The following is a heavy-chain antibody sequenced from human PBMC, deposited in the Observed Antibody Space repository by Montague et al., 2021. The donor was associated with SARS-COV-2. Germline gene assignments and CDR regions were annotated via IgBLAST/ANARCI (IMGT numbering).Heavy chain of an antibody. J-gene: IGHJ6*03. Sequence: SLRLSCAASGFTFSSYATHWVRQAPGKGLEWVAVISYDGSNKYYADSVKGRFTISRDNSKNTLYLQMNSLRAEDTAVYYCARDLAGYYYMDVWGKGTTVTVSS. CDR3: ARDLAGYYYMDV. V-gene: IGHV3-30-3*01. CDR2: ISYDGSNK. CDR1: GFTFSSYA. D-gene: IGHD6-13*01.